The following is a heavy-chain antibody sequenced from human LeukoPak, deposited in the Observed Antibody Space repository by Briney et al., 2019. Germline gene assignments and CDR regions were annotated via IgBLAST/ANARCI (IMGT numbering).Heavy chain of an antibody. D-gene: IGHD1-26*01. Sequence: GGSLRLSCAASGFSFSSYAMSWVRQAPGKGLEWVSAISGSGGSTYYADSVKGRFTISRDNSKNTLYLQMNSLRAEDAAVYYCAKDLVGATPVDAFDIWGQGTMVTVSS. CDR3: AKDLVGATPVDAFDI. CDR2: ISGSGGST. CDR1: GFSFSSYA. J-gene: IGHJ3*02. V-gene: IGHV3-23*01.